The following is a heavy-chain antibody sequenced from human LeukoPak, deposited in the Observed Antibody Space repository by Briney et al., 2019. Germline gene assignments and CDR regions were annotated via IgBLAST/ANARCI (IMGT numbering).Heavy chain of an antibody. CDR3: VREARGYHYTYFDY. Sequence: KAGGSLRLSCTASGFTLGGHDMHWVRQTTREGLEWVAAVSSGHHAFYGGSVKGRFTVSREDGKNSLYLQMNSLRAGDTAEYYCVREARGYHYTYFDYWGQGSLVTVSS. V-gene: IGHV3-13*01. CDR2: VSSGHHA. D-gene: IGHD5-18*01. CDR1: GFTLGGHD. J-gene: IGHJ4*02.